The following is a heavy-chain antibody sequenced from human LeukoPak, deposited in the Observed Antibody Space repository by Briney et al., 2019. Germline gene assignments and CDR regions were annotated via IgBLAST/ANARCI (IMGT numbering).Heavy chain of an antibody. V-gene: IGHV3-20*04. J-gene: IGHJ6*03. CDR3: ARDRGSSSWYYYYYYMDV. CDR2: INWNGGST. CDR1: GFTFDDYG. Sequence: GGSLRLSCAASGFTFDDYGMSWVRQAPGKGLEWVSGINWNGGSTGYADSVKGRFTISRDNSKNTLYLQMNSLRAEDTAVYYCARDRGSSSWYYYYYYMDVWGKGTTVTVSS. D-gene: IGHD6-13*01.